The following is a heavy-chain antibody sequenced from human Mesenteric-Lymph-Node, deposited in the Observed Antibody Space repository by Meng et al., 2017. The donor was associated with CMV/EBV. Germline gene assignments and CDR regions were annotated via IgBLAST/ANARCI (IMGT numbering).Heavy chain of an antibody. D-gene: IGHD5-12*01. Sequence: GGSLRLSCAASGFTFSSFGMHWARQAPGKGLEWVAFISHDGSNKDNADSVKGRFMISRDNSKNMLYLRLSNLRVDDTAVYHCARVPFMVATYLDDWGQGTLVTVSS. J-gene: IGHJ4*02. V-gene: IGHV3-30-3*01. CDR1: GFTFSSFG. CDR2: ISHDGSNK. CDR3: ARVPFMVATYLDD.